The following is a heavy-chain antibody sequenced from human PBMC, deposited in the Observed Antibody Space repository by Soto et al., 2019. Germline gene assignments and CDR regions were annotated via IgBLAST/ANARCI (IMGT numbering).Heavy chain of an antibody. V-gene: IGHV4-39*01. CDR1: GGSISSSSYY. CDR2: IYYSGST. CDR3: ATLWFGEGNY. D-gene: IGHD3-10*01. Sequence: QLQLQESGPGLVKPSETLSLTCTVSGGSISSSSYYWGWIRQPPGKGLEWIGSIYYSGSTYYNPSLKRRVTISVDTSKNQFSLKLSSVTAADTAVYYCATLWFGEGNYWGQGTLVTVSS. J-gene: IGHJ4*02.